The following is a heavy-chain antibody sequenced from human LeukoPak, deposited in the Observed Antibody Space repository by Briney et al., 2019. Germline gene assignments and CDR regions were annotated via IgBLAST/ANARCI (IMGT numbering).Heavy chain of an antibody. D-gene: IGHD1-7*01. J-gene: IGHJ6*03. CDR3: ATAAPGPLGQTTPLDYYYYYMDV. Sequence: TGGSLRLSCAASGFTFSSYAMHWVRQAPGKGLEWVAVISYDGSNKYYADSVKGRFTISRDNSKNTLYLQMNSLRAEDTAVYYCATAAPGPLGQTTPLDYYYYYMDVWGKGTTVTVSS. V-gene: IGHV3-30-3*01. CDR2: ISYDGSNK. CDR1: GFTFSSYA.